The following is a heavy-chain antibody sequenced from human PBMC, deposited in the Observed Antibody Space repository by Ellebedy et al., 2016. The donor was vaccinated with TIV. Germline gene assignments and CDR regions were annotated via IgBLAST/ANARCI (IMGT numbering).Heavy chain of an antibody. Sequence: PGGSLRLSCAASGFSFSSYWMHWVRQTPGKGLVWLSRINGDGSSTRYADSVRGRFTISRDNAKNTLYLQMHALSAEETAVYYCARVGCSDASCYYYDYYYMDVWGKGTAVTASS. V-gene: IGHV3-74*01. CDR1: GFSFSSYW. J-gene: IGHJ6*03. CDR2: INGDGSST. CDR3: ARVGCSDASCYYYDYYYMDV. D-gene: IGHD2-15*01.